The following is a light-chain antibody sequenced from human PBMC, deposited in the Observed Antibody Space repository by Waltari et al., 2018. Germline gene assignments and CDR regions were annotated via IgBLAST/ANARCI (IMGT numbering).Light chain of an antibody. CDR3: NSYAGSNNLGV. J-gene: IGLJ3*02. Sequence: QSALTQPPSASGSPGQSVTISCTGTSSDVGGYNYVSWYQQHPGKAPKLLLYGVDKWPAGVPARFSGSKSGNTASLTVSGLQAEDEADYYCNSYAGSNNLGVFGGGTKLTVL. V-gene: IGLV2-8*01. CDR1: SSDVGGYNY. CDR2: GVD.